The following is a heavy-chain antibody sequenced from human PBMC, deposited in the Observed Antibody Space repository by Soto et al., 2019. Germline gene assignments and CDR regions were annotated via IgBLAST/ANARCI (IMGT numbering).Heavy chain of an antibody. CDR1: GYTFTSYG. J-gene: IGHJ6*03. CDR3: ARSYSPWDFVGVVAATEYYYYYMDV. Sequence: ASVKVSCKASGYTFTSYGISWVRQAPGQGLEWMGWISAYNGNTNYAQKLQGRVTMTTDTSTSTAYMELRSLRSDDTAVFFCARSYSPWDFVGVVAATEYYYYYMDVGGKGTTVTVSS. D-gene: IGHD2-15*01. CDR2: ISAYNGNT. V-gene: IGHV1-18*01.